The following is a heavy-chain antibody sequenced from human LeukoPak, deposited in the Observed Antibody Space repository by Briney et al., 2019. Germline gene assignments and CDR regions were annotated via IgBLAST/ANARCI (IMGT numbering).Heavy chain of an antibody. Sequence: PSETLSLTCAVYGGSFSGYFWNWIRQPPGKGLEWIGEINHSGSTNYNPSLKSRVTISLDTSKNQFSLKLTSVTATDTAVYYCAKLRPLYRHGWADVDHWGQGTLVTVSS. CDR1: GGSFSGYF. CDR2: INHSGST. J-gene: IGHJ4*02. V-gene: IGHV4-34*01. D-gene: IGHD3-16*02. CDR3: AKLRPLYRHGWADVDH.